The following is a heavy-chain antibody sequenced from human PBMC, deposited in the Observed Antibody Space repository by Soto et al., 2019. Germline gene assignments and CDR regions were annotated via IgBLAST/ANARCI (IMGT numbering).Heavy chain of an antibody. Sequence: SETLSLTCAVYGGSFSGYYWSWIRQPPGKGLEWIGEINHSGSTNYNPSIKSRVTISVDTSKNQFSLKLSSVTAADTAVFYCARGQTWGRARYYYDSGTNLGYYYGMDVWGQGTTVT. CDR2: INHSGST. CDR3: ARGQTWGRARYYYDSGTNLGYYYGMDV. V-gene: IGHV4-34*01. D-gene: IGHD3-10*01. J-gene: IGHJ6*02. CDR1: GGSFSGYY.